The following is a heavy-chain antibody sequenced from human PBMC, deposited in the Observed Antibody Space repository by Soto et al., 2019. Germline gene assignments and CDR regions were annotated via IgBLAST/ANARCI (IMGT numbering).Heavy chain of an antibody. CDR1: GFTFSSYS. D-gene: IGHD3-3*01. CDR2: ISSSNSYI. CDR3: ARGTTIFDIDY. J-gene: IGHJ4*02. V-gene: IGHV3-21*01. Sequence: EVQLVESGGGLVKPGGSLRLSCAASGFTFSSYSMNWVRQAPGKGLEWVSSISSSNSYIYYADSVKGRFTISRDNAKNSLYLKMNSLRAEDTAVYYCARGTTIFDIDYWGQGTLVTVSS.